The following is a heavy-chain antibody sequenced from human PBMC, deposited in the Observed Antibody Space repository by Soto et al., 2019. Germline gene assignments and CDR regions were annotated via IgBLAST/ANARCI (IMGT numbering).Heavy chain of an antibody. V-gene: IGHV3-21*01. Sequence: EVQLVESGGGLVKPGGSLRLSCAASGFTFSTYNMNWVRQAPGKGLEWVSSISSTSAYIYYADSMKGRFTSSRDNAQNLLYLQMNSLGVEDTAVYFCARGEVCSGGSCYPPGAFDIWGQGTAVIVSS. D-gene: IGHD2-15*01. CDR3: ARGEVCSGGSCYPPGAFDI. J-gene: IGHJ3*02. CDR2: ISSTSAYI. CDR1: GFTFSTYN.